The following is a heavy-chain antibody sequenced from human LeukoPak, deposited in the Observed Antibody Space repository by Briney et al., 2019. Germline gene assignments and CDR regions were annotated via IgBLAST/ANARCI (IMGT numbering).Heavy chain of an antibody. J-gene: IGHJ4*02. CDR2: INHSGST. CDR1: GGSFSGYY. Sequence: SETLSLTCAVYGGSFSGYYWSWIRQPPGKGLEWIGEINHSGSTNYNPSLKSRVTISGDTSKNQFSLKLSSVTAADTAVYYCARQYVVRGVVIKPPDYWGQGALVTVSS. V-gene: IGHV4-34*01. CDR3: ARQYVVRGVVIKPPDY. D-gene: IGHD3-10*01.